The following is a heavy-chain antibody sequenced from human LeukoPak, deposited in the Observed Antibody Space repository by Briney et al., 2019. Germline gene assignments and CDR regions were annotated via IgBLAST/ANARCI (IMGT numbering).Heavy chain of an antibody. CDR3: AKDYGDYGDPIYYYYGMDV. Sequence: GGSLRLSCAASGFTFSSYGMHWVRQAPGKGLEWVAFIRYDGSNKYYADSVKGRFTISRDNSKNTLYLQMNSLRAEDTALYYCAKDYGDYGDPIYYYYGMDVWGQGTTVTVSS. D-gene: IGHD4-17*01. CDR2: IRYDGSNK. J-gene: IGHJ6*02. CDR1: GFTFSSYG. V-gene: IGHV3-30*02.